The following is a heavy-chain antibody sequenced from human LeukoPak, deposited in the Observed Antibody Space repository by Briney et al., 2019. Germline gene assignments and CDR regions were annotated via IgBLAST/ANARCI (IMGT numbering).Heavy chain of an antibody. CDR2: INPNSGGT. CDR1: GYTFTGYY. V-gene: IGHV1-2*06. CDR3: ARGWYSSGWVDY. Sequence: ASVKVSCKASGYTFTGYYMHWVRQAPGQGLEWMGRINPNSGGTNYAQKFQGRVTMTRDTSISTPYMELSRLRSDDTAVYYCARGWYSSGWVDYWGQGTLVTVSS. J-gene: IGHJ4*02. D-gene: IGHD6-19*01.